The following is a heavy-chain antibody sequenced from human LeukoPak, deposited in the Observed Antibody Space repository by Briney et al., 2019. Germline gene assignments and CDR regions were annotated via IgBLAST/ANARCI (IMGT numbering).Heavy chain of an antibody. D-gene: IGHD2-2*01. CDR2: IIPIFGTA. CDR1: GGTFSSYA. V-gene: IGHV1-69*13. Sequence: ASVKVSCKASGGTFSSYAISWVRQAPGQGLEWMGGIIPIFGTANYAQKLQGRVTITADESTSTAYMELSSLRSEDTAVYYCARPELGYCSSTSCYEVWFDPWGQGTLVTVSS. CDR3: ARPELGYCSSTSCYEVWFDP. J-gene: IGHJ5*02.